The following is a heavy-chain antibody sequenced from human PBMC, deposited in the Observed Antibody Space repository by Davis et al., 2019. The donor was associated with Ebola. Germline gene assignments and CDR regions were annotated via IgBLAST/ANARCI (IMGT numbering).Heavy chain of an antibody. V-gene: IGHV5-51*01. CDR2: IYTGDSDT. D-gene: IGHD1-26*01. CDR1: GNSFTSHW. Sequence: GESLKISCKDSGNSFTSHWIGWVRQMPGKGLEWMGIIYTGDSDTRYSPSFQGQVTISADKSISTAYLQWSSLKASDTAMYYCASRPYLVGATSYWGQGTLVTVSS. CDR3: ASRPYLVGATSY. J-gene: IGHJ4*02.